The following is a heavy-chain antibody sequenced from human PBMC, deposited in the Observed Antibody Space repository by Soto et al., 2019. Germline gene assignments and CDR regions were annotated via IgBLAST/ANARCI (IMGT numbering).Heavy chain of an antibody. Sequence: QVQLQQWGAGLLKPSETLSLTCAVYGGSFSGYYWNWIRQPPGKGLAWIGEINHSGSTNYNPSLKXRGTLSVDTSKNLFSLKLSSGTAADTAVYYCARGWGRIFDYWGQGTLVTVSS. V-gene: IGHV4-34*01. CDR1: GGSFSGYY. D-gene: IGHD7-27*01. CDR2: INHSGST. J-gene: IGHJ4*02. CDR3: ARGWGRIFDY.